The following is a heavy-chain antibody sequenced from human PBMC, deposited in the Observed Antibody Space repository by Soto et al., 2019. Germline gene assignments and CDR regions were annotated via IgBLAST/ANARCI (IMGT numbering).Heavy chain of an antibody. V-gene: IGHV3-13*01. Sequence: GGSLRLSCAASGFTFSSYDMHWVRQATGKGLEWVSAIGTGGDTYYLGSVKGRFTISRENAKNSLYLQMDSLRAGDTAVYYCARVHSSSYHYFDYWGQGTLVTVSS. J-gene: IGHJ4*02. CDR1: GFTFSSYD. D-gene: IGHD6-13*01. CDR3: ARVHSSSYHYFDY. CDR2: IGTGGDT.